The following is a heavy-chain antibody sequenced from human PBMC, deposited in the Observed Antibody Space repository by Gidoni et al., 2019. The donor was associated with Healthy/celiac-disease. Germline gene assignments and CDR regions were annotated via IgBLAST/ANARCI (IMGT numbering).Heavy chain of an antibody. D-gene: IGHD4-17*01. CDR2: IFSNDEK. J-gene: IGHJ4*02. V-gene: IGHV2-26*01. CDR3: ARNYGGKKMGLDY. CDR1: GFSLSNARMG. Sequence: QVTLKESGPVLVNPTETLTLTCTVAGFSLSNARMGVSWIRQHPGKALEWLAHIFSNDEKSYSTSLKSRLTISKDTTKSQVVLTMTNMDPVDTATYYCARNYGGKKMGLDYWGQGTLVTVSS.